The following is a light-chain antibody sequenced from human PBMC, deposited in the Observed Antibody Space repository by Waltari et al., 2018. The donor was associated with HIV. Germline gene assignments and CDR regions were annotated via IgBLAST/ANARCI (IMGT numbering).Light chain of an antibody. CDR3: SSYTSSSTRV. CDR1: SSDGGGYNY. CDR2: DVN. V-gene: IGLV2-14*03. J-gene: IGLJ3*02. Sequence: QSALTQPASVSGSPGQSITISCTGTSSDGGGYNYVSWYQRQPGKAPKLMIYDVNNRPSGVSNRFSGSKSGNTASLTISGLQAEDEADYYCSSYTSSSTRVFGGGTKVTVL.